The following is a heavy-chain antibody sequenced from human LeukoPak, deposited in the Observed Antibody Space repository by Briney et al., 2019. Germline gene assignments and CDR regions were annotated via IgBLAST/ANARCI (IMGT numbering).Heavy chain of an antibody. CDR2: IYYSGST. D-gene: IGHD6-19*01. J-gene: IGHJ4*02. V-gene: IGHV4-59*12. CDR1: GGSISGYF. CDR3: ARGPRSGWGYFDY. Sequence: SETLSLTCTVSGGSISGYFWSWIRQSPGMGLEWIGYIYYSGSTTYNPSLRSRVTMSVDTSKNQFSLKLTSMTAADTAVYYCARGPRSGWGYFDYWGQGTLVTVSS.